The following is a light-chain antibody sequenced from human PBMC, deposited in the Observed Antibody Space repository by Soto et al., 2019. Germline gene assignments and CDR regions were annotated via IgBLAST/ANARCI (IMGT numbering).Light chain of an antibody. Sequence: QSALTQPPSASRSPGQSVTISCTGTSRDVGGYNYVSWYQHHPGKAPKLMIYEVSNRPSGVSNRFSGSKSGNTASLTISGLQAEDEADYYCSSYTNSITRVFGGGTKVTVL. J-gene: IGLJ3*02. CDR2: EVS. CDR1: SRDVGGYNY. CDR3: SSYTNSITRV. V-gene: IGLV2-14*01.